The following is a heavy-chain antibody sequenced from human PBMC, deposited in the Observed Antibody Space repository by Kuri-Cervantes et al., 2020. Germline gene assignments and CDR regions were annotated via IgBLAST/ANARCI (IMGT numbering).Heavy chain of an antibody. D-gene: IGHD4-17*01. CDR2: ISGSGGTT. V-gene: IGHV3-23*01. CDR1: GFTFSNYD. CDR3: AKHRATVTPDEAVDI. Sequence: GGSLRLSCAASGFTFSNYDMNWVRQSPGKGLECVSSISGSGGTTYYADSVKGRFTISRDSSKNTLYVQMNGLRAEDTAVYYCAKHRATVTPDEAVDIWGQGTKVTVSS. J-gene: IGHJ3*02.